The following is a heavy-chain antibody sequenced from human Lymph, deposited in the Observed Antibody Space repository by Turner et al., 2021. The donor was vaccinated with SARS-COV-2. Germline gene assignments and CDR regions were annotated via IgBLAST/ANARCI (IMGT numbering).Heavy chain of an antibody. CDR3: ARGSAGGDV. CDR2: IGYDGSNK. Sequence: QVQLVESGGGVVQPGRPLRLSCAASGFTFSSYGMHWVRQAPGKGLEWVAFIGYDGSNKYYADSVKGRFTISRDNSKNTLYLQMSSLRVEDTAVYYCARGSAGGDVWGQGTTVTVSS. D-gene: IGHD6-13*01. CDR1: GFTFSSYG. V-gene: IGHV3-33*01. J-gene: IGHJ6*02.